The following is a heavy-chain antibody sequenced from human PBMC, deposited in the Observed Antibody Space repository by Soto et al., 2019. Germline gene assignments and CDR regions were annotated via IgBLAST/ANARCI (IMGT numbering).Heavy chain of an antibody. D-gene: IGHD1-26*01. CDR2: ISASGGST. Sequence: GGSLRLSCAASGFIFSNYAIGWVRQAPGKGLEWVSGISASGGSTYYADSMKGRFTISRDNSKNALYLQLNSLRAVDTATYYCAKAKEWELPDEGFDFWGQGTPVTVSS. CDR1: GFIFSNYA. V-gene: IGHV3-23*01. CDR3: AKAKEWELPDEGFDF. J-gene: IGHJ4*02.